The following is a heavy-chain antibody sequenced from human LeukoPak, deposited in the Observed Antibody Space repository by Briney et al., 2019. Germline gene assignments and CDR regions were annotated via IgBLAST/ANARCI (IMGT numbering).Heavy chain of an antibody. CDR3: ARGSSSWFSHDNWFDP. CDR2: INHSGST. Sequence: SETLSLTCAVYGGSFSGYYWSWIRQPPGKGLEWIGEINHSGSTNYNPSLKSRVTISVDTSKNQFSLKLSSVTAADTAVYYCARGSSSWFSHDNWFDPWGQGTLVTVSS. V-gene: IGHV4-34*01. J-gene: IGHJ5*02. CDR1: GGSFSGYY. D-gene: IGHD6-13*01.